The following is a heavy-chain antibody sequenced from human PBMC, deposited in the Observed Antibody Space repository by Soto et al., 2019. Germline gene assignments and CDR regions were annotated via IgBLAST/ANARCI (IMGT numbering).Heavy chain of an antibody. CDR2: TSGSGDTT. D-gene: IGHD2-8*02. Sequence: EVQLLESGGGLVQPGGSLRLSCAASGFTFSDYGMRWVRQAPGKGLECVSTTSGSGDTTFYADSEKGRFTISRDNSANTLYLQMNSLRVEDTAVYYCATFSFYWRPKGHQNVDSWGQGTLVSVSS. CDR3: ATFSFYWRPKGHQNVDS. J-gene: IGHJ4*02. CDR1: GFTFSDYG. V-gene: IGHV3-23*01.